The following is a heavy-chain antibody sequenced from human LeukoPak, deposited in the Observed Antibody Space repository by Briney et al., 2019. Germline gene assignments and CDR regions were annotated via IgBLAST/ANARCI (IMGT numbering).Heavy chain of an antibody. J-gene: IGHJ4*02. D-gene: IGHD3-10*01. V-gene: IGHV3-7*01. Sequence: PGGSLRLSCAASGFTFSTYWMNWVRQAPGKGLGWVANIDQYGNEKYYVDSVKGRFTTSRDNGKNSLYLEMNSLRAEDTAVYYCATGTEMDRGVIINGHLDYWGQGTLVTASS. CDR1: GFTFSTYW. CDR3: ATGTEMDRGVIINGHLDY. CDR2: IDQYGNEK.